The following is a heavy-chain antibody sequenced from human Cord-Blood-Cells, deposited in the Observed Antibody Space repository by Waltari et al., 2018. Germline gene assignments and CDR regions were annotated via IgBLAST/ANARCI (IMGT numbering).Heavy chain of an antibody. V-gene: IGHV4-34*01. CDR1: GGSFGGYY. Sequence: QVQLQQWGAGLLKPSETLSLTCAVYGGSFGGYYWSWIRQPPGKGLEWIGEINHSGSTNYNPSLKSRVTISVDTSKNQFSLKLSSVTAADTAVYYCARVGPEYAFDIWGQGTMVTVSS. CDR2: INHSGST. J-gene: IGHJ3*02. CDR3: ARVGPEYAFDI.